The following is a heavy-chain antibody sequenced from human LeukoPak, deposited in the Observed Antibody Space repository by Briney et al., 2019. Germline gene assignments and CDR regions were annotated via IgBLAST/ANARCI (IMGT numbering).Heavy chain of an antibody. CDR3: ARDLCSGGSCYSGVPPNFAFDY. J-gene: IGHJ4*02. V-gene: IGHV1-46*01. CDR1: GYTFTSYY. D-gene: IGHD2-15*01. Sequence: GASVKVSCKASGYTFTSYYMHWVRQAPGQGLEWMGIINPSGGSTSYAQKFQGRVTMTRDTSTGTVYMELSSLRSEDTAVYYCARDLCSGGSCYSGVPPNFAFDYWGQGTLVTVSS. CDR2: INPSGGST.